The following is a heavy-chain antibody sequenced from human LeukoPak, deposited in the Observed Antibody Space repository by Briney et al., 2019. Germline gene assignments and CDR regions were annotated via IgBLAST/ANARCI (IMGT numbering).Heavy chain of an antibody. Sequence: SETLSLTCNVSGGSISSSTYYWGWIRQPPGKGLEWIGSIYYSGSTYYNPSLKSRITISVDTSKNQFSLKLSSVTDADTAVYYCARLIGSSPDFDYWGRGTLVTVSS. CDR3: ARLIGSSPDFDY. D-gene: IGHD2-15*01. V-gene: IGHV4-39*01. J-gene: IGHJ4*02. CDR1: GGSISSSTYY. CDR2: IYYSGST.